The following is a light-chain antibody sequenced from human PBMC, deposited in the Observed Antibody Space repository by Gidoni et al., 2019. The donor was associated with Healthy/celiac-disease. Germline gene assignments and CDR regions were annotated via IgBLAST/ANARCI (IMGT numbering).Light chain of an antibody. J-gene: IGKJ5*01. CDR3: QQYYNFPIT. CDR2: WAS. Sequence: DIVMTQPSDSSAVSPGERATINCKSSQSVLYSSNNKNYLAWYQQKPGHPPKLLIYWASTRESGVPDRFSGSGSGTEFTLTISSLQAEDVAIYYCQQYYNFPITFGQGTRLEIK. V-gene: IGKV4-1*01. CDR1: QSVLYSSNNKNY.